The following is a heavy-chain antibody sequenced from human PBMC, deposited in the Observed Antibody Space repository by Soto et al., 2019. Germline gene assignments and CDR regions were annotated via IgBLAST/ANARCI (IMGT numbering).Heavy chain of an antibody. D-gene: IGHD2-21*02. J-gene: IGHJ6*02. CDR3: ARVRSYCTGDCYENYYYYGLDV. V-gene: IGHV3-30-3*01. Sequence: GGSLRLSCADSGFTFSSYALHWVRQAPGKGLEWVAVISYDGSNKYYADSVKGRFTISRDSSKNTLSLQMNSLRPEDTAVYYCARVRSYCTGDCYENYYYYGLDVWGQGTTVTVYS. CDR2: ISYDGSNK. CDR1: GFTFSSYA.